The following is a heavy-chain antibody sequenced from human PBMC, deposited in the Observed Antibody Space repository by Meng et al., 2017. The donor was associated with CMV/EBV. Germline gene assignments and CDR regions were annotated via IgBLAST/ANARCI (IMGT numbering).Heavy chain of an antibody. D-gene: IGHD6-13*01. CDR2: ITGSADNT. V-gene: IGHV3-23*01. Sequence: ASGFTFNNFAMNWVRQAPGKGLEWVSGITGSADNTCYADSVKGRFTISRDDSNSTLYLQMNSLKAEDTAVYSCAKARSTTISAAFNYWGQGTLVTVSS. J-gene: IGHJ4*02. CDR3: AKARSTTISAAFNY. CDR1: GFTFNNFA.